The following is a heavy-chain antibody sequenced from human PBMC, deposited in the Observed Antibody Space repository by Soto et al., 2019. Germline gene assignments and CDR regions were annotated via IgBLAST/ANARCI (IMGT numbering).Heavy chain of an antibody. D-gene: IGHD4-17*01. Sequence: EVELVESGGGLAQPGGSLRLSCAASGFTFSSYWMHWVRQAPGEGLAWVSRINIDGSTTSYADSVRGRFTISRDNAKNTLYLQMNSLRAEDTAVYYCARVRNGDWYFDYWGQGTLVTASS. CDR1: GFTFSSYW. J-gene: IGHJ4*02. CDR2: INIDGSTT. V-gene: IGHV3-74*01. CDR3: ARVRNGDWYFDY.